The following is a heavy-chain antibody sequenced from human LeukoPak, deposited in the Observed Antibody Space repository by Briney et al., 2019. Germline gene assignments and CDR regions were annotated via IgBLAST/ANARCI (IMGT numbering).Heavy chain of an antibody. CDR2: IRSNGETT. CDR1: GFTFSSIA. J-gene: IGHJ4*02. D-gene: IGHD1-1*01. CDR3: AKGQELDDGVFDS. Sequence: PTGGSLRLSCAASGFTFSSIAMTWVRQAPGKGLEWVSTIRSNGETTYNADSVKGRFTISRDNSKKTLYLQLNNLRVEDTAIYYCAKGQELDDGVFDSWGQGTLVTVSS. V-gene: IGHV3-23*01.